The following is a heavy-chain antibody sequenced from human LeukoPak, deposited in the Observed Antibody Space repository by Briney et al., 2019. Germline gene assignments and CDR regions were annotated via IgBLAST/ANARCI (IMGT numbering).Heavy chain of an antibody. V-gene: IGHV4-34*01. D-gene: IGHD4-17*01. CDR2: INHSGST. CDR3: ARLNAGKLTTVTTTYYFDY. Sequence: SETLSLTCAVYCGSFSGYYWSWIRQPPGKGLDWIGEINHSGSTNYNPSLKSRVTISVDTSKNQFSLKLSPVTAADTAVYYCARLNAGKLTTVTTTYYFDYWGQGTLVTVSS. J-gene: IGHJ4*02. CDR1: CGSFSGYY.